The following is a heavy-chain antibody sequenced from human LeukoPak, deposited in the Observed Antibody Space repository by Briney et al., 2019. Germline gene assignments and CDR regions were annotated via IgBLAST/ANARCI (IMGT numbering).Heavy chain of an antibody. D-gene: IGHD3-16*02. CDR3: ARFFRPFWGSYRYPPNGAFDI. Sequence: SETLSLTCAVYGGSLSGHYWSGIRHPPGKGREWIGELKQSVSTNQNPPLKSRVTISVHTSKNQFSLKLSFVTAADTAVYYCARFFRPFWGSYRYPPNGAFDIWGQGTMVTVSS. J-gene: IGHJ3*02. CDR2: LKQSVST. CDR1: GGSLSGHY. V-gene: IGHV4-34*01.